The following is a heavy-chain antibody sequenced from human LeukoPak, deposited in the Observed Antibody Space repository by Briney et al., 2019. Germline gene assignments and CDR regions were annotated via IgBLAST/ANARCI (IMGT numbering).Heavy chain of an antibody. CDR3: ATIEAVRFQY. D-gene: IGHD3-3*01. J-gene: IGHJ4*02. CDR1: GFTFSSNW. Sequence: GGSLRLSCIDSGFTFSSNWMAWVRQAPGKGLEWVANIKQDESEEYYLGSVKGRLTISRDNTKNSLYLEMSSLRAEDTAVYYCATIEAVRFQYWGQGTLVAVSS. V-gene: IGHV3-7*01. CDR2: IKQDESEE.